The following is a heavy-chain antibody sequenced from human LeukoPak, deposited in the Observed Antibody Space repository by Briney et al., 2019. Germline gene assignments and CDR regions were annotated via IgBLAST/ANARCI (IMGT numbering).Heavy chain of an antibody. CDR3: ARGRLWYGGNLTPLFDY. CDR2: IYTSGST. D-gene: IGHD2-15*01. J-gene: IGHJ4*02. V-gene: IGHV4-4*07. Sequence: SETLSLTCTVSGGSISSYYWSWIRQPAGKGLEWIGRIYTSGSTNYNPSLKSRVTMSVDTSKNQFSLKLSSVTAADTAVYYCARGRLWYGGNLTPLFDYWGQGTLVTVSS. CDR1: GGSISSYY.